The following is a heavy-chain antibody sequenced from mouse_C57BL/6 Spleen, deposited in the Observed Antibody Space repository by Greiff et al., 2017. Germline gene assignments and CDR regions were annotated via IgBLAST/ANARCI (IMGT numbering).Heavy chain of an antibody. CDR1: GYTFTDYN. D-gene: IGHD1-1*01. CDR3: ARDGLDPGAMDY. V-gene: IGHV1-22*01. CDR2: INPNNGDT. Sequence: VQLQQSGPELVKPGASVKMSCKASGYTFTDYNMHWVKQSHGKSLEWIGYINPNNGDTSYNQKFKGKATLTVNKSSGTASMELRSLISEESAVYYCARDGLDPGAMDYWGQGTSVTVSS. J-gene: IGHJ4*01.